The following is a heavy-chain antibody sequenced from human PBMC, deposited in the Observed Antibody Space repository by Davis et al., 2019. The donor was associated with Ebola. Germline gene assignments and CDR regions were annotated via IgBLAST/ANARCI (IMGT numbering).Heavy chain of an antibody. Sequence: GESLKISCPASGFTFGTYDMSWVRQAPGQGLEWVSGISASGGSTYYADSVKGRFTISRDNSKNTLYLQMNSLRAEDTAVYYCAVNYYYYYGMDVWGQGTTVTVSS. V-gene: IGHV3-23*01. J-gene: IGHJ6*02. CDR2: ISASGGST. CDR1: GFTFGTYD. CDR3: AVNYYYYYGMDV.